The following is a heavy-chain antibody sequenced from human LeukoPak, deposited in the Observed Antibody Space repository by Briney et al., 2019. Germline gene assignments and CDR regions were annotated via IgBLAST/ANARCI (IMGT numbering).Heavy chain of an antibody. D-gene: IGHD3-22*01. Sequence: GGSLRLSCAASGFTFSSYWMHWVRQAPGKGLVWVSRINSDGSSTSYADSVKGRFTISRDNAKNTLYLHMNSLRAGDTAVYYCARDGYYYDTISPDYWGQGTLVTVSS. CDR3: ARDGYYYDTISPDY. J-gene: IGHJ4*02. CDR1: GFTFSSYW. V-gene: IGHV3-74*01. CDR2: INSDGSST.